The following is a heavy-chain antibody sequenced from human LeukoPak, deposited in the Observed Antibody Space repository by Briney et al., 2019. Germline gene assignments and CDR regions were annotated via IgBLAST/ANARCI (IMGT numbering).Heavy chain of an antibody. Sequence: ASETLSLTCTVSSASITSSPYFWAWIRQSPGKGLEWIGTISYTGTTYYNPSLMSRVSVSVDTSKNHFSLKLSSVTAADTAVYYCAANSADYNTLGSSYKVWGQGTLVTVSS. V-gene: IGHV4-39*02. CDR3: AANSADYNTLGSSYKV. CDR1: SASITSSPYF. D-gene: IGHD3-10*01. CDR2: ISYTGTT. J-gene: IGHJ4*02.